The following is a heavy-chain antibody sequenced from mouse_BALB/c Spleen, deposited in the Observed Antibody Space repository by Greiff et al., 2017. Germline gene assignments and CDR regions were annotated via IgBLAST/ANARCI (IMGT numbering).Heavy chain of an antibody. CDR2: IDPENGNT. CDR3: AFYYGSSYSYAMDY. V-gene: IGHV14-1*02. Sequence: EVKVVESGAELVRPGALVKLSCKASGFNIKDYYMHWVKQRPEQGLEWIGWIDPENGNTIYDPKFQGKASITADTSSNTAYLQLSSLTSEDTAVYYCAFYYGSSYSYAMDYWGQGTSVIVSS. D-gene: IGHD1-1*01. J-gene: IGHJ4*01. CDR1: GFNIKDYY.